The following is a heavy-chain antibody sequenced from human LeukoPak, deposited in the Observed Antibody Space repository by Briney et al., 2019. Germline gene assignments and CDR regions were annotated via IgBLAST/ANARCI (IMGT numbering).Heavy chain of an antibody. CDR2: IYTSGST. V-gene: IGHV4-4*07. CDR1: GGSISSYY. Sequence: SETLSLTCTVSGGSISSYYWSWIRQPAGKGLEWIGRIYTSGSTNYNPSLKSRVTMSVDTSKNQFSLKLSSVTAADTAVYYCARGMAYGSGSYCRGIFDYWGQGTLVTVSS. J-gene: IGHJ4*02. CDR3: ARGMAYGSGSYCRGIFDY. D-gene: IGHD3-10*01.